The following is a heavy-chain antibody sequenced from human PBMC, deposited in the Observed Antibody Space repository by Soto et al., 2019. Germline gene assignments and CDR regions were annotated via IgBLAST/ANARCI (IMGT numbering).Heavy chain of an antibody. CDR1: GFTFSSYG. D-gene: IGHD5-18*01. J-gene: IGHJ6*02. Sequence: GGSLRLSCAASGFTFSSYGMHWVRQAPGKGLEWVAVIWYDGSNKYYADSVKGRFTISRDNSKNTLYLQMNSLRAEDTAVYYCARGTAEDYYGMDVWGQGNTVTVSS. CDR3: ARGTAEDYYGMDV. V-gene: IGHV3-33*01. CDR2: IWYDGSNK.